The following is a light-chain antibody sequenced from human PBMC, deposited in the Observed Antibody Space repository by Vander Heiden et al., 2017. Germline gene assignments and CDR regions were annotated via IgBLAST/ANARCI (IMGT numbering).Light chain of an antibody. CDR2: SAS. Sequence: IQMTQSPSSLSANVGDRVAITCRASQSISNFLNWYQHKPGKAPNLLIYSASTLQTGVPSRFSGSSSGTDFTLTISSLQPEDFATYYCQQTDSLPFTFGGGTKTEIK. V-gene: IGKV1-39*01. CDR3: QQTDSLPFT. CDR1: QSISNF. J-gene: IGKJ4*01.